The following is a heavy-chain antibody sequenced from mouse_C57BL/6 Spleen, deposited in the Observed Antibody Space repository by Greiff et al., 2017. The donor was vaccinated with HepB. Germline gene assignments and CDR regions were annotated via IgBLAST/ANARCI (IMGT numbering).Heavy chain of an antibody. Sequence: QVQLQQPGAELVKPGASVKMSCKASGYTFTSYWITWVKQRPGQGLEWIGDIYPGSGSTNYNEKFKSKATLTVDTSSSTAYMQLSSLTSEDSAVYYGARGGYGSSYKRFAYWGQGTLVTVSA. D-gene: IGHD1-1*01. V-gene: IGHV1-55*01. CDR3: ARGGYGSSYKRFAY. CDR1: GYTFTSYW. CDR2: IYPGSGST. J-gene: IGHJ3*01.